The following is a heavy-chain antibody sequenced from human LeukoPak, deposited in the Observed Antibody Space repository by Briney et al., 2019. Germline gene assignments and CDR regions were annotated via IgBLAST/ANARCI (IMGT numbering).Heavy chain of an antibody. V-gene: IGHV3-30*02. CDR1: GFTFDCCG. CDR3: AKEHDLWHEEGNWFDT. CDR2: IRNVGNDK. Sequence: GGSLRLSCAASGFTFDCCGMHWVRQAPGKGLEWVAFIRNVGNDKYYADSVKGRFTISRDNSKDTLYLHLNSLRAEDTAIYYCAKEHDLWHEEGNWFDTWGQGVLVTVSS. D-gene: IGHD3-3*01. J-gene: IGHJ5*02.